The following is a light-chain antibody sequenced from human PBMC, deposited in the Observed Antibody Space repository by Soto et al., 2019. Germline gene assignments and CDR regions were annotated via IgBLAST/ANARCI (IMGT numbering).Light chain of an antibody. CDR2: EVS. CDR3: SSYTSSNTYV. J-gene: IGLJ1*01. CDR1: SSDVGSYNR. V-gene: IGLV2-18*02. Sequence: QSALTQPPSVSGSPGQSVAISCTGTSSDVGSYNRVSWYQQPPGTAPKVMIYEVSNRPSGVPDRFSGSKSGNTASLTISGFQVEDGAVYYCSSYTSSNTYVLGIGTRATVL.